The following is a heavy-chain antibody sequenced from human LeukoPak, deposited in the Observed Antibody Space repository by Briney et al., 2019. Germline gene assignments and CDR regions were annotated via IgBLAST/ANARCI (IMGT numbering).Heavy chain of an antibody. CDR2: ISYDGRKM. V-gene: IGHV3-30*03. J-gene: IGHJ4*02. CDR3: ARDYYDSSGYYYLPDY. Sequence: PGRSLRLSCVASGFTFSDYGIHWVRQAPGKGLELVAVISYDGRKMKYADSVKGRFTISRDNSKNTLYLHMNSLRTEDTAVYYCARDYYDSSGYYYLPDYRGQGTLVTVSS. D-gene: IGHD3-22*01. CDR1: GFTFSDYG.